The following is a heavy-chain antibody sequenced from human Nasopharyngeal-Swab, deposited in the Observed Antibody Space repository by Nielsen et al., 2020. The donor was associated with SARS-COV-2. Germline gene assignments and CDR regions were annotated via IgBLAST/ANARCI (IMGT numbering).Heavy chain of an antibody. CDR3: AAAPSGDYGGY. J-gene: IGHJ4*02. CDR2: ITSSGSTI. D-gene: IGHD4-23*01. CDR1: GFTLSSYE. V-gene: IGHV3-48*03. Sequence: GESLKISCAASGFTLSSYEMNWVRQAPGKGLEWVSYITSSGSTIYYADSVKGRFSISRDNAKNSLFLQMNSLRAEDTAVYYCAAAPSGDYGGYWGQGTLVTVSS.